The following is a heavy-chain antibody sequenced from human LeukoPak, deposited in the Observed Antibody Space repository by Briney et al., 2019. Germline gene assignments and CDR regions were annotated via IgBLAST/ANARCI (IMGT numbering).Heavy chain of an antibody. D-gene: IGHD4-17*01. CDR2: INSDGSST. Sequence: PGGSLRLSCAASGFTFSSYWMHWVRQAPGKGLVWVSRINSDGSSTSYADSVKGRFTVSRDNAKNTLYLQMNSLRAEDTAVYYCARDRGYGDYGEIDYWAREPWSPSPQ. V-gene: IGHV3-74*01. J-gene: IGHJ4*02. CDR1: GFTFSSYW. CDR3: ARDRGYGDYGEIDY.